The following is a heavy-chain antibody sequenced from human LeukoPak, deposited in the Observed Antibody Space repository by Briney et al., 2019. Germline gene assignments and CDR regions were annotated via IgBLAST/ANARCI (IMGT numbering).Heavy chain of an antibody. D-gene: IGHD3-22*01. J-gene: IGHJ4*02. CDR3: ARDIDDTGFDY. Sequence: GGSLRLSCAASGFTFSSYSMSWVRQAPGKGLEWVSSISSSSSYIYYADSVKGRFTISRDNAKNSLYLQMNSLRAVDTAVYYCARDIDDTGFDYWGQGTLVTVSS. V-gene: IGHV3-21*04. CDR1: GFTFSSYS. CDR2: ISSSSSYI.